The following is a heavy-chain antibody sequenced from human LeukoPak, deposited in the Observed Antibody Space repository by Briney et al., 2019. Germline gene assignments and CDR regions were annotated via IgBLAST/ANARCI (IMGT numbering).Heavy chain of an antibody. V-gene: IGHV1-46*01. D-gene: IGHD4-17*01. CDR2: INPNGGTT. CDR1: GYTFTSYY. CDR3: ARELSRTTTGEEPWVYYYYGMDV. J-gene: IGHJ6*02. Sequence: ASVKLSCKASGYTFTSYYMHWVRQAPGQGLEWMGIINPNGGTTSYAQTFQGRVTMTRDTSTSTVYLELSSLRPQDTAVYYCARELSRTTTGEEPWVYYYYGMDVWGQGTTVTVSS.